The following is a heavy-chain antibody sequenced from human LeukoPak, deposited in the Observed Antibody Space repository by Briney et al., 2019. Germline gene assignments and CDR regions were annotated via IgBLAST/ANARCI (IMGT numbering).Heavy chain of an antibody. J-gene: IGHJ4*02. D-gene: IGHD3-10*01. Sequence: GGSLRLSCAASGFTFSSNYMHWVRQAPGKGLVWVSRINTDGSETTYGDFVKGRFTISRDNAKNTLYLEMNSLRAEDTAVYYCARALRSPGDSGLDYWGQGALVTVSS. V-gene: IGHV3-74*03. CDR2: INTDGSET. CDR3: ARALRSPGDSGLDY. CDR1: GFTFSSNY.